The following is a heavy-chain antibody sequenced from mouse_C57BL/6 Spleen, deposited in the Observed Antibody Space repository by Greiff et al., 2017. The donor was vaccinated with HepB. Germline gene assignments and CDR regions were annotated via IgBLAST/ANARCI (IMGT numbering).Heavy chain of an antibody. CDR1: GYAFSSYW. CDR3: ARSEYYDYSAWFAY. J-gene: IGHJ3*01. Sequence: VQLQQSGAELVKPGASVKISCKASGYAFSSYWMNWVKQRPGKGLEWIGQIYPGDGDTNYNGKFKGKATLTADKSSSTAYMRLSSLTSEDSAVYFCARSEYYDYSAWFAYWGQGTLVTVSA. V-gene: IGHV1-80*01. CDR2: IYPGDGDT. D-gene: IGHD2-4*01.